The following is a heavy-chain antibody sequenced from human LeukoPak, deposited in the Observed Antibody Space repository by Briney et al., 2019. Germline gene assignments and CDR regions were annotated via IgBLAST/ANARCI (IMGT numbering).Heavy chain of an antibody. CDR3: AKKAHYDAYAKYFDY. CDR2: LSDSGVYT. D-gene: IGHD4-17*01. V-gene: IGHV3-23*01. Sequence: GGSLRLSCAASGFIFGNYAMTWVRQAPGKGLEWVSILSDSGVYTYYADSVKGRFTISRDNSNNMLYLQMNSLRAEDTAVYYCAKKAHYDAYAKYFDYWGQGTLVTVSS. J-gene: IGHJ4*02. CDR1: GFIFGNYA.